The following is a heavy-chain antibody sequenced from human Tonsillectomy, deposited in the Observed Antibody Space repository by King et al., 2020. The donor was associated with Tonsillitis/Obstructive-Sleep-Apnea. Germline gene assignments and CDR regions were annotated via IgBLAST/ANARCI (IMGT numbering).Heavy chain of an antibody. CDR3: AREGGRIVGSTRYYYYYLDV. J-gene: IGHJ6*03. Sequence: VQLQQWGAGLLKPSETLSLTCAVYGGSFSGYYWSWIRQPPGKGLEWIGEINHSGSTNYNPSLKSRVTISVDTSKNQFSLKLSSVTAADTAMYYCAREGGRIVGSTRYYYYYLDVWGKGTTVTVSS. CDR1: GGSFSGYY. CDR2: INHSGST. V-gene: IGHV4-34*01. D-gene: IGHD1-26*01.